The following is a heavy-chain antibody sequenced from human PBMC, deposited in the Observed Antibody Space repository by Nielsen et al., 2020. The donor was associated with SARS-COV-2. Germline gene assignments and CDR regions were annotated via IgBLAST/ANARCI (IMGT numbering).Heavy chain of an antibody. J-gene: IGHJ6*02. V-gene: IGHV1-46*01. Sequence: ASVKVSCKASGYTFTSYYMHWVRQAPGQGLEWMGIINPSGGSTSYAQKFQGRVTMTRNTSTSTVYMELSSLRSEDTAVYYCARVLPEDYYYYYGMDVWGQGTTVTVSS. CDR3: ARVLPEDYYYYYGMDV. CDR1: GYTFTSYY. CDR2: INPSGGST. D-gene: IGHD1-14*01.